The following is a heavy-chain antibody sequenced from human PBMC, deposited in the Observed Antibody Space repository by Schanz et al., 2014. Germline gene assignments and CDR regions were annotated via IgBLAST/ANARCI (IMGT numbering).Heavy chain of an antibody. Sequence: VQLVESGGGVVQPGGSLRLSCAASGFTFSSYAMSWVRQAPGKGLEWVSGISGSGGSTYYADSVKGRFTISRDNAKNSLYLQMNTLRAEDTAVYYCARDRGYCSGGSCLTFDYWGQGTLVTVSS. J-gene: IGHJ4*02. CDR3: ARDRGYCSGGSCLTFDY. D-gene: IGHD2-15*01. CDR2: ISGSGGST. V-gene: IGHV3-23*04. CDR1: GFTFSSYA.